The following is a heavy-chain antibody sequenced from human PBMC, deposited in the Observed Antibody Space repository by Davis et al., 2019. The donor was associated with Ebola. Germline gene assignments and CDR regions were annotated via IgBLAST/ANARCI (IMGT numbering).Heavy chain of an antibody. Sequence: ASVKVSCKASGYTFTSYGISWVRQAPGQGLEWMGWISAYNGNTNYAQKLQGRVTMTTDTSTSTAYMERRSLRSDDTAVYYCARDRYGTMIVVVNYGMDVWGQGTTVTVSS. D-gene: IGHD3-22*01. CDR2: ISAYNGNT. CDR3: ARDRYGTMIVVVNYGMDV. CDR1: GYTFTSYG. J-gene: IGHJ6*02. V-gene: IGHV1-18*04.